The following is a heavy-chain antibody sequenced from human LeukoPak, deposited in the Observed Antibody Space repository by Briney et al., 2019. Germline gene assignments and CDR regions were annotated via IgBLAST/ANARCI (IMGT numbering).Heavy chain of an antibody. CDR2: IKEDGSAK. Sequence: GLTLRLSCAASGFTFRKYCMSWVRHAPAKGREWGANIKEDGSAKVYVDAFKGGFTIYRDNTKNTMFLQMKNLRPDDTAVYYCARVPETERGRDGIDYWGEGALVPVSS. V-gene: IGHV3-7*01. CDR3: ARVPETERGRDGIDY. D-gene: IGHD1-1*01. CDR1: GFTFRKYC. J-gene: IGHJ4*02.